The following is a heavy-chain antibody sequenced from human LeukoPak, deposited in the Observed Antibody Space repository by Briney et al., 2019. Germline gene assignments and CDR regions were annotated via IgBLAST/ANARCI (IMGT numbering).Heavy chain of an antibody. J-gene: IGHJ4*02. D-gene: IGHD2-8*02. Sequence: PGGSLRLSCAASGFIVSDDYISWVRQTPGKGLEWVSVIYSGGATFYADSVKGRFTISRDNSKNTVHLQMNSLRAEDTAVYYCASGGKYCTGGACYGDWGQRTLVTVSS. CDR2: IYSGGAT. CDR3: ASGGKYCTGGACYGD. CDR1: GFIVSDDY. V-gene: IGHV3-53*01.